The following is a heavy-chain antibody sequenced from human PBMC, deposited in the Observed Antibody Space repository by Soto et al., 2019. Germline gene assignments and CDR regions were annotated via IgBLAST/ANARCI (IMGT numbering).Heavy chain of an antibody. Sequence: GASVKVSARLLEAPSAAMHWVREAPGQNLEWVGWINAANGDTGYSQNFQGRVTITRDTSASTAYMELSGLRSEDTAVYYCARKDYYGSGSYHFDYWGQGTLVTVSS. V-gene: IGHV1-3*01. CDR3: ARKDYYGSGSYHFDY. J-gene: IGHJ4*02. CDR1: EAPSAA. CDR2: INAANGDT. D-gene: IGHD3-10*01.